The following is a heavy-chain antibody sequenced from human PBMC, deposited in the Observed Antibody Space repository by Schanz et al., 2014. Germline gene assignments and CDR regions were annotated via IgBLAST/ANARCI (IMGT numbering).Heavy chain of an antibody. Sequence: VQLVQSGAEVKRPGASVRVSCKASGYTFVSYSMHWVRQAPGQGLEWMGIINPSGGGTSYALRFQDRVTVTRDTSRSTVYMELSSLRSEDTAVYYCARDGVDAAAGGNYWGQGTLVTVSS. CDR3: ARDGVDAAAGGNY. J-gene: IGHJ4*02. D-gene: IGHD6-13*01. CDR1: GYTFVSYS. V-gene: IGHV1-46*03. CDR2: INPSGGGT.